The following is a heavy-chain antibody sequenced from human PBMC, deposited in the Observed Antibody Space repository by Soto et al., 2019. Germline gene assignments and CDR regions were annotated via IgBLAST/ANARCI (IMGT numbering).Heavy chain of an antibody. Sequence: XSVKVSCKASGYTFTSYGISWVRQAPGQGLEWMGWISAYNGNTNYAQKLQGRVTMTTDTSTSTAYMELRSLRSDDTAVYYCARDSLAVAGTDYYYYYGMDVWGQGTTVTVSS. J-gene: IGHJ6*02. D-gene: IGHD6-19*01. CDR2: ISAYNGNT. CDR3: ARDSLAVAGTDYYYYYGMDV. V-gene: IGHV1-18*01. CDR1: GYTFTSYG.